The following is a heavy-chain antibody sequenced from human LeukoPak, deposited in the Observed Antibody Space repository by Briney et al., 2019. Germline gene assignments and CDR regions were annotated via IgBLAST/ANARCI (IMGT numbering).Heavy chain of an antibody. J-gene: IGHJ3*02. CDR1: GYTLTELS. Sequence: ASVKVSCKVSGYTLTELSMHWVRQAPGKGLEWMGGFDPEDGETIYAQKFQGRVTMTEDTSTDTAYMELSSLRSEDTAVYYCATAPFMVRGVTLDDIWGQGTMVTVSS. V-gene: IGHV1-24*01. CDR2: FDPEDGET. D-gene: IGHD3-10*01. CDR3: ATAPFMVRGVTLDDI.